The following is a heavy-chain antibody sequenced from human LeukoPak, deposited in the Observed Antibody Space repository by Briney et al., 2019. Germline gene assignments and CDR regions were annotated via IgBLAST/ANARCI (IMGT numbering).Heavy chain of an antibody. CDR2: IIPIFGTA. D-gene: IGHD1-26*01. V-gene: IGHV1-69*01. Sequence: SVKVSCKASGGTFSSYAISWVRQAPGQGLEWMGGIIPIFGTANYAQKFQGRVTITADESTSTAYMELSSLRSEDTAVYYCARWGADRDYYYYYGMDVWGQGATVTVSS. J-gene: IGHJ6*02. CDR3: ARWGADRDYYYYYGMDV. CDR1: GGTFSSYA.